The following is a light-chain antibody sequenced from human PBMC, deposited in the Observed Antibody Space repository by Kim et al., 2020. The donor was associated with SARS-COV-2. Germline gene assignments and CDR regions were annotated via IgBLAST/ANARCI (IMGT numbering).Light chain of an antibody. CDR3: CSYTGGTSYL. CDR1: SGKIKNNTF. J-gene: IGLJ1*01. V-gene: IGLV2-23*02. CDR2: EVT. Sequence: GQSTTIPCNGPSGKIKNNTFVSWYQQMPGTVPKLLIYEVTKRPSGVSNRFSGSKSGGTASLTISGLQAEDEADYFCCSYTGGTSYLFGPGTKVTVL.